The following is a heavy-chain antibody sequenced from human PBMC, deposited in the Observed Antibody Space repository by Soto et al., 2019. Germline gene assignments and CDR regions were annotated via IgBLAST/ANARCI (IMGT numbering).Heavy chain of an antibody. D-gene: IGHD6-19*01. CDR2: ISDAGINK. J-gene: IGHJ4*02. Sequence: QVQLVESGGGVVQPGRSLRLSCAASGFTFSSSALHWVRQAPGKGLEWVATISDAGINKYYVDSVKGRFTISRDNSKNTLYLQMNGLRGDDSAVYYCARDDSVSGWPAGYFDCWGQGTLVTVSS. CDR3: ARDDSVSGWPAGYFDC. CDR1: GFTFSSSA. V-gene: IGHV3-30-3*01.